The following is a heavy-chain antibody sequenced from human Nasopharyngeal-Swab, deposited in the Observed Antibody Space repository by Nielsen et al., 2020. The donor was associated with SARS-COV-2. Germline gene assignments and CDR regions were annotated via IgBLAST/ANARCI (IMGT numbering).Heavy chain of an antibody. CDR3: ARMDFIASRDY. CDR2: IYSGGST. V-gene: IGHV3-53*01. D-gene: IGHD6-13*01. CDR1: GFTVSSNY. J-gene: IGHJ4*02. Sequence: GESLKISCAVSGFTVSSNYMSWVRQAPGKGLEWVSVIYSGGSTYYADSVKGRFTISRDNSKNTLYLQMNSLRAEDTAVYYCARMDFIASRDYWGQGTLVTVSS.